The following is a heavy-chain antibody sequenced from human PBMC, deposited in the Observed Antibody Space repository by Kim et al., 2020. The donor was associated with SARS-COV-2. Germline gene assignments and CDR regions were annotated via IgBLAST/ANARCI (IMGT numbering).Heavy chain of an antibody. D-gene: IGHD3-22*01. CDR1: GGSISSYY. CDR3: ARDPTFYDSSGTFDI. CDR2: IYYSGST. Sequence: SETLSLTCTVSGGSISSYYWSWIRQPPGKGLEWIGYIYYSGSTNYNPSLKSRVTISVDTSKNQFSLKLSSVTAADTAVYYCARDPTFYDSSGTFDIWGQGTMVTVSS. V-gene: IGHV4-59*13. J-gene: IGHJ3*02.